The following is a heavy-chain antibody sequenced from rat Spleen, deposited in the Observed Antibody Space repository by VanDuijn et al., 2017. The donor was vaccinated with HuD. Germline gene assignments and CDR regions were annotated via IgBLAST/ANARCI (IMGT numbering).Heavy chain of an antibody. V-gene: IGHV5-7*01. D-gene: IGHD5-1*01. Sequence: EVQLVESDGGLVQPGRSLKLSCAASGFTFSGNNMAWVRQTPKKGLEWVATINNDGRSTYYRDSVKGRFTISRENAKNTLYLQMDSLRSEDTATYYCARHYNWELWYFDFWGPGIMVTVSS. CDR1: GFTFSGNN. CDR2: INNDGRST. J-gene: IGHJ1*01. CDR3: ARHYNWELWYFDF.